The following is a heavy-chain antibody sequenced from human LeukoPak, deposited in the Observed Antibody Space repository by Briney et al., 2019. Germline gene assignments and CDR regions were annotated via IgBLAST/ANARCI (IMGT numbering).Heavy chain of an antibody. J-gene: IGHJ4*02. CDR1: GFTVSSNY. V-gene: IGHV3-53*05. CDR2: IYSGGST. Sequence: GGSLRLSCAASGFTVSSNYMSWVRQAPGKGLEWVSVIYSGGSTYYADSVKGRFTISRDNSKNTLYLQMNSLRAEDTAVYYCAKDPARRGYSYGLFDYWGQGTLVTVSS. CDR3: AKDPARRGYSYGLFDY. D-gene: IGHD5-18*01.